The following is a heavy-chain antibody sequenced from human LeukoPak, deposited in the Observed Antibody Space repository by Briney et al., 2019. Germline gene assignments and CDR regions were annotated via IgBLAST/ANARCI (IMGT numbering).Heavy chain of an antibody. V-gene: IGHV1-2*02. J-gene: IGHJ4*02. CDR2: SNPNSGGT. CDR1: GYTLTGYD. D-gene: IGHD5-12*01. Sequence: ASVKVSCKASGYTLTGYDMHWVRQAPGQGLEWMGWSNPNSGGTNYAQKFQGRVTMTRETSISTAYMELSRLTSYYTAVYYSARDSLRGYSRYENDYWGPGPLVTVSS. CDR3: ARDSLRGYSRYENDY.